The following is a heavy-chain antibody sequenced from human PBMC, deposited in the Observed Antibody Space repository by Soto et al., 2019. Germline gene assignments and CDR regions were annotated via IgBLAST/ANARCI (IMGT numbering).Heavy chain of an antibody. V-gene: IGHV3-30-3*01. D-gene: IGHD2-15*01. Sequence: GGSLRLSCAASGFTFSSYAMHWVRQAPGKGLEWVAVISYDGSNKYYADSVKGRFTISRDNSKNTLYLQMNSLRAEDTAVYYCAKDSPIVVVVAAPYGMDVWGQGTTVTVSS. CDR1: GFTFSSYA. J-gene: IGHJ6*02. CDR2: ISYDGSNK. CDR3: AKDSPIVVVVAAPYGMDV.